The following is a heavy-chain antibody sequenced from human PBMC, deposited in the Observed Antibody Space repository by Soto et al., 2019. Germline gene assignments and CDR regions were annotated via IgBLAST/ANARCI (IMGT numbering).Heavy chain of an antibody. CDR3: ARENSGNSNWFDP. D-gene: IGHD3-10*01. J-gene: IGHJ5*02. Sequence: SETLSLTCTVSGGSISSYYWSWIRQPPGKGLEWIGYIYYGSTYYNPSLKSRVTISVATSKNQFSLRLSSATAADTAVYYCARENSGNSNWFDPWGQVTLVTVSS. CDR2: IYYGST. CDR1: GGSISSYY. V-gene: IGHV4-59*01.